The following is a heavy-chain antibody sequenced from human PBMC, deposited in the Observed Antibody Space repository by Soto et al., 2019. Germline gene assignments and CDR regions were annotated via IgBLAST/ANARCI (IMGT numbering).Heavy chain of an antibody. CDR1: GGSISTYY. CDR3: ARGGMVIIPTATAFDY. J-gene: IGHJ4*02. Sequence: TLSLTCTVSGGSISTYYWSWIRQPAGKGLEWIGRIYASGSTNYNPSLKSRVTMSVATSKNQFSLKLSSVTAADTAVYYCARGGMVIIPTATAFDYWGQGTLVTVSS. D-gene: IGHD2-2*01. V-gene: IGHV4-4*07. CDR2: IYASGST.